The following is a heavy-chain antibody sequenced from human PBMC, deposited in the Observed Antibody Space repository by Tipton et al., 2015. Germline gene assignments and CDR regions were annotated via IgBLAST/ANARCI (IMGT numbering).Heavy chain of an antibody. CDR2: IDPSDSYT. J-gene: IGHJ4*02. CDR3: ASLVYSSGWFEDY. V-gene: IGHV5-10-1*01. D-gene: IGHD6-19*01. CDR1: GYSFTSYW. Sequence: QLVQSGSEVKKPGESLRISCKGSGYSFTSYWISWVRQMPGKSLEWMGRIDPSDSYTKYSPSFQGHVTISADKSISTAYLQWSTLKASDTAMYYCASLVYSSGWFEDYWGQGTLVTVSS.